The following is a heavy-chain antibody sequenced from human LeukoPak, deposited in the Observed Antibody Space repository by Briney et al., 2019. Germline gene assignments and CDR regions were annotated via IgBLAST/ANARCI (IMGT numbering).Heavy chain of an antibody. J-gene: IGHJ4*02. V-gene: IGHV1-69*13. Sequence: ASVKVSCKASGGTFSSYAISWVRQAPGQGLEWMGGIIPIFGTASYAQKFQGRVTITADESTSTAYMELSSLRSEDTAVYYCARDQTSYVVVPAAMKDWGQGTLVTVSS. D-gene: IGHD2-2*01. CDR1: GGTFSSYA. CDR3: ARDQTSYVVVPAAMKD. CDR2: IIPIFGTA.